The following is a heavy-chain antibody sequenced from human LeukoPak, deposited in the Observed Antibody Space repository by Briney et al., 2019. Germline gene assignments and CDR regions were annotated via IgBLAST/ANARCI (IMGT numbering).Heavy chain of an antibody. V-gene: IGHV3-33*01. Sequence: PGRSLRLSCAASGFTFSTYGMHWVRQAPGKGLGWVAVIWSDSTNKYYADSVRGRFTISRDNSKNTLYLQMSSLRAEDTAMYYCARDRLTTVTTFHFDYWGQGTLVNVSS. CDR2: IWSDSTNK. D-gene: IGHD4-17*01. CDR3: ARDRLTTVTTFHFDY. J-gene: IGHJ4*02. CDR1: GFTFSTYG.